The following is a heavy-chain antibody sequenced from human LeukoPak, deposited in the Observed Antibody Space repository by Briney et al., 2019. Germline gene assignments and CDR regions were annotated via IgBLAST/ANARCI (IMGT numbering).Heavy chain of an antibody. D-gene: IGHD2-8*01. V-gene: IGHV3-20*04. CDR2: VNWNGGST. J-gene: IGHJ4*02. Sequence: GGSLRLSCAASGFTFDDYGMSWVRQAPGQGLGLVSGVNWNGGSTGYADSVKGRFTISRDNSKNTLYLQMNSLRAEDTAVYYCAKDPDCTSGVCYTFFDYWGQGTLVTVSS. CDR1: GFTFDDYG. CDR3: AKDPDCTSGVCYTFFDY.